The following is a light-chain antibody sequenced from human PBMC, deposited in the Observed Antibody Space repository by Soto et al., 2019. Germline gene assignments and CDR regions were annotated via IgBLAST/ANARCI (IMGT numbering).Light chain of an antibody. CDR1: QSISSY. J-gene: IGKJ5*01. V-gene: IGKV1-39*01. CDR3: QQSYSTPPIT. Sequence: DIQMTQSPSSLSASVGDRVTITCRASQSISSYLNWYHQKPGKAPKLLIYAASSLQSGVPSRFSGSGSGTDFTLTISSLQPEDFATYYCQQSYSTPPITFGQGTRLEIK. CDR2: AAS.